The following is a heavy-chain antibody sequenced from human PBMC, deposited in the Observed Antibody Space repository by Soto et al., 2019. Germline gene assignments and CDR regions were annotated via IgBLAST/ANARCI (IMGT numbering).Heavy chain of an antibody. D-gene: IGHD2-15*01. CDR1: GFTFSNYW. V-gene: IGHV3-7*04. CDR3: ATDIVVVVATFDAFDI. Sequence: EVQLVESGGGLVQPGGSLRLSCAAFGFTFSNYWMTWVRQAPGKGLEWVANIKQDGSEKSYVDSVKGRFTISRDNAKSSLYLHMNSLRAEDTAVYYCATDIVVVVATFDAFDIWGQGTMVTVSS. J-gene: IGHJ3*02. CDR2: IKQDGSEK.